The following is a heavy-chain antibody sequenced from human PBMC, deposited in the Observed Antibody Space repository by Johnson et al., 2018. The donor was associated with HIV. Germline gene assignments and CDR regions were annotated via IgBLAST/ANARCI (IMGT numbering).Heavy chain of an antibody. CDR2: IWYDGSNK. CDR1: GFTFSSYG. CDR3: AKDKVGPTIGAFDI. Sequence: QVQLVESGGGLVKPGGSLRLSCAASGFTFSSYGMHWVRQAPGKGLEWVAVIWYDGSNKYYADSVKGRFIISRDNSKNTLYLQMNSLRAEDTAVYYCAKDKVGPTIGAFDIWGQGTMVTVSS. D-gene: IGHD1-26*01. V-gene: IGHV3-33*06. J-gene: IGHJ3*02.